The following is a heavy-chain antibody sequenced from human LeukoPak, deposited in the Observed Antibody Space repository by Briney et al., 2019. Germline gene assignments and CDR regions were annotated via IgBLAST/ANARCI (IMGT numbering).Heavy chain of an antibody. CDR3: AKDMRAVAGTFDY. J-gene: IGHJ4*02. V-gene: IGHV3-9*01. CDR2: ISWNSGSI. D-gene: IGHD6-19*01. CDR1: GFTFDDYA. Sequence: GRSRRLSCAASGFTFDDYAMHWVRQAPGKGLEWVSGISWNSGSIGYADSVKGRFTISRDNAKNSLYLQMNSLRAEDTALYYCAKDMRAVAGTFDYWGQGTLVTVSS.